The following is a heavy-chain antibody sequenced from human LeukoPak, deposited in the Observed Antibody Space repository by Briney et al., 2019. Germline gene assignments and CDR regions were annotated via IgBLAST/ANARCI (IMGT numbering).Heavy chain of an antibody. CDR1: GFILSQYG. CDR2: IRYTSET. D-gene: IGHD3/OR15-3a*01. J-gene: IGHJ4*02. Sequence: GGSLRLSCAASGFILSQYGFNWVRQAPGKGLEWVSHIRYTSETFYADSVEGRFTISRDHARNSLYLQMNNLRGEDTAIYYCAKDWTLNFDYWGQGTLVTVSS. CDR3: AKDWTLNFDY. V-gene: IGHV3-48*01.